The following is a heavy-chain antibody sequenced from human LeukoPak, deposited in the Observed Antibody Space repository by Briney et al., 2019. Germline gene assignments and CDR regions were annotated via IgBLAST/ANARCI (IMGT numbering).Heavy chain of an antibody. J-gene: IGHJ6*04. Sequence: GGSLRLSCAASGFTFSNYAMRWVRQAPGKGLEWVSGISGSGDSTYYADSVKGRFTISRDNSKNTLYLQMNSLRAEDTAVYYCAELGITMIGGVWGKGTTVTISS. D-gene: IGHD3-10*02. CDR3: AELGITMIGGV. CDR1: GFTFSNYA. CDR2: ISGSGDST. V-gene: IGHV3-23*01.